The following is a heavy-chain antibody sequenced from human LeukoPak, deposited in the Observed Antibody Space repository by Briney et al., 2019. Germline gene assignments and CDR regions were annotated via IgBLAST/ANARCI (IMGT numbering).Heavy chain of an antibody. CDR2: NGRSGAST. Sequence: GGSLRLSCAAAGLTVSSFTMTWVRHAPGGGLEWVSTNGRSGASTDYPGSVQGLFTISRDNSKNPLSLQMHSLRAQDSAIYYCAKNYYGSGPMGGHWGQGTLVTVSS. CDR1: GLTVSSFT. CDR3: AKNYYGSGPMGGH. V-gene: IGHV3-23*01. D-gene: IGHD3-10*01. J-gene: IGHJ4*02.